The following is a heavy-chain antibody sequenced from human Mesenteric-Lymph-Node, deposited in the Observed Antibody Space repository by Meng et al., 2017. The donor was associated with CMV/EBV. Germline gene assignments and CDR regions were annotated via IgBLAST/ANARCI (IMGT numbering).Heavy chain of an antibody. CDR3: ARDHGGNSGMDI. D-gene: IGHD2-15*01. V-gene: IGHV4-39*07. CDR2: MYYSGST. CDR1: GGSISSSRYY. J-gene: IGHJ6*02. Sequence: SETLSLTCAVYGGSISSSRYYWGWIRQPPGKGLEWIGNMYYSGSTYYNPSLKSRVTISVDTSKNQFSLRLSSVTAADTAVYYCARDHGGNSGMDIWGQGTTVTVSS.